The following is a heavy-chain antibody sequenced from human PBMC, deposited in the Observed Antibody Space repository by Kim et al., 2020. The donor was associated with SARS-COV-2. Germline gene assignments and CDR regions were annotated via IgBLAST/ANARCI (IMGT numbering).Heavy chain of an antibody. CDR1: GGSISSSSYY. D-gene: IGHD6-13*01. Sequence: SETLSLTCTVSGGSISSSSYYWGWIRQPPGKGLEWIGSIYYSGSTYYNPSLKSRVTISVDTSKNQFSLKLSSVTAADTAVYYCARQGSSSWYKLGWFDP. J-gene: IGHJ5*02. CDR2: IYYSGST. V-gene: IGHV4-39*01. CDR3: ARQGSSSWYKLGWFDP.